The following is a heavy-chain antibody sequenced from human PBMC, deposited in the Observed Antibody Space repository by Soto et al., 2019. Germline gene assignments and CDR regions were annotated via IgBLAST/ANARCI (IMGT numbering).Heavy chain of an antibody. V-gene: IGHV4-30-4*01. J-gene: IGHJ5*02. CDR1: GCSISMGYYY. Sequence: PSATMSLTSPVSGCSISMGYYYWLWIRQPPGKCLEWIGYIYYSGSTYYNPSLKSRVTISVDTSKNQFSLKLSSVTAADTAVYYCARAKFVSSGWYEEVWFDPWGQGTLVTVSS. CDR3: ARAKFVSSGWYEEVWFDP. D-gene: IGHD6-19*01. CDR2: IYYSGST.